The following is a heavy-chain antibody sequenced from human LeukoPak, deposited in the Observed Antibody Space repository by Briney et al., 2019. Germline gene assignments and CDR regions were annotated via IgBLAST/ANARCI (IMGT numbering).Heavy chain of an antibody. D-gene: IGHD3-10*01. CDR3: ARVTMVRGVVNWFAP. J-gene: IGHJ5*02. CDR2: IYYSGST. V-gene: IGHV4-59*01. CDR1: GGSISSYY. Sequence: SETLSLTCTVSGGSISSYYWSWIRQPPGKGLEWIGYIYYSGSTNYNPSLKSRVTISVDTSKHQFSLKLSSVPAADTPVYYCARVTMVRGVVNWFAPWRQGPLVPVSS.